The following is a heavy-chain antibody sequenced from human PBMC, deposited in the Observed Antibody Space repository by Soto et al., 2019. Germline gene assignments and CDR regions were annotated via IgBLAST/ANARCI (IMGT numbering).Heavy chain of an antibody. CDR1: GGTFGSHG. J-gene: IGHJ4*02. Sequence: QVQLVQSGAEVKKPGSSVKVSCKASGGTFGSHGVAWVRQAPGQGLEWMGGFIAMLGTPTYAKKVQGRATLTADESLTSSYLELRSTRSEDTAVYFYARGAMAKFDYWGQGTVVTVAS. CDR2: FIAMLGTP. D-gene: IGHD5-18*01. V-gene: IGHV1-69*01. CDR3: ARGAMAKFDY.